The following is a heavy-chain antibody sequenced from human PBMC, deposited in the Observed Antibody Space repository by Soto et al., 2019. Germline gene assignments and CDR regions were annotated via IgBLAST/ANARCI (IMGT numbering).Heavy chain of an antibody. D-gene: IGHD6-13*01. J-gene: IGHJ3*01. CDR3: SIGSWSAQTFDV. CDR2: IIPMLTVT. V-gene: IGHV1-69*02. Sequence: QVHLEQSGAEVKKPGSSVKVSCKAAGGTFSTYTLIWVRQAPGQGLEWMGRIIPMLTVTNSAQKFHGRVTLTADKSTSPSFMALTSLTSYDSAVYYCSIGSWSAQTFDVWCQGTMVTVSS. CDR1: GGTFSTYT.